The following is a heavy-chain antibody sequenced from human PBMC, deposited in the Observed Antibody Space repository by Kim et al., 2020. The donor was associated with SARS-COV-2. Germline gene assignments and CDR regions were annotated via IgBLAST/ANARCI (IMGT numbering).Heavy chain of an antibody. CDR1: GGSLSSSSYY. D-gene: IGHD6-19*01. CDR3: ARHQMYSSGWYVAFYYYYMDV. J-gene: IGHJ6*03. Sequence: SETLSLTCTVSGGSLSSSSYYWGWIRQPPGKGLEWIGTAYYSGNTYYNPSLKSRVTISVDTSKNQFSLKLGSVTAADTAVYYCARHQMYSSGWYVAFYYYYMDVWGKGTTVTVSS. V-gene: IGHV4-39*01. CDR2: AYYSGNT.